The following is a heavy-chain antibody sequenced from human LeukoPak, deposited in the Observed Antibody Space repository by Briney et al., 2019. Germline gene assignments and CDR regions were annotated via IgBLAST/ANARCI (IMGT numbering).Heavy chain of an antibody. J-gene: IGHJ4*02. Sequence: ASVKVSCKVSGYTLTELSMHWVRQAPGKGLEWMGGFDPEDGETIYAQKFQGRVTITADKSTSTAYMELSSLRSEDTAVYYCARDSGVSGSGSLRFWGQGTLVTVSS. CDR1: GYTLTELS. V-gene: IGHV1-24*01. D-gene: IGHD3-10*01. CDR2: FDPEDGET. CDR3: ARDSGVSGSGSLRF.